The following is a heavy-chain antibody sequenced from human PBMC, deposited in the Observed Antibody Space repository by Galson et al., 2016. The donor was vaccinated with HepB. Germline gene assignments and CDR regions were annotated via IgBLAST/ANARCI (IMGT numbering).Heavy chain of an antibody. CDR3: ATLDLGVGQPIRDN. CDR2: IKPDGSEN. CDR1: GFTFRFYW. V-gene: IGHV3-7*03. J-gene: IGHJ4*02. Sequence: SLRLSCAASGFTFRFYWMSWVRQAPEKGLEWVANIKPDGSENYYVDSVKGRFTISRDNAKNSLYLQMNSLRAEDTAVYYCATLDLGVGQPIRDNWGQGILLSVSS. D-gene: IGHD3-16*01.